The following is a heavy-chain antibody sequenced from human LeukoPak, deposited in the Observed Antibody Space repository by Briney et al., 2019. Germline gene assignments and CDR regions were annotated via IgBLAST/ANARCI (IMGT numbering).Heavy chain of an antibody. CDR2: IKQDGSEK. J-gene: IGHJ4*02. V-gene: IGHV3-7*01. Sequence: GGSLRLSCAASGFTFSDYWMTWVRQAPGKGLEWVANIKQDGSEKYFVDSVKGQFTISRDNVRNSVYLQMSSLRDEDTALYYCASGYTASTFWGQGTLVTVSS. CDR3: ASGYTASTF. CDR1: GFTFSDYW. D-gene: IGHD5-24*01.